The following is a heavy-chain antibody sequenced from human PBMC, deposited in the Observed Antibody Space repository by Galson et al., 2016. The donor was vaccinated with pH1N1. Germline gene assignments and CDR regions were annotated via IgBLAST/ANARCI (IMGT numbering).Heavy chain of an antibody. CDR1: GGKFSSYV. CDR2: IIPIFGTT. V-gene: IGHV1-69*15. J-gene: IGHJ5*02. Sequence: SCKVSGGKFSSYVISWVRQAPGQGLEWMGRIIPIFGTTKYAQKFQGRVTITADESTDTAYVELNSLTSEDTAVYYCARATNYYDNWFDPWGQGTLVTVSS. CDR3: ARATNYYDNWFDP. D-gene: IGHD3-10*01.